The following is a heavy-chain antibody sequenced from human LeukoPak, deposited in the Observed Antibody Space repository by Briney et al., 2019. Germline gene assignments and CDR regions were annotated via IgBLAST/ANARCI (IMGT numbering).Heavy chain of an antibody. J-gene: IGHJ4*02. Sequence: SETLSLTCTVSGGSISSSSYYWGWIRQPPGKGLEWIGSLYYSGSTYNPSLKSRVTISVDTSKNQFSLKLSSVTAADTAVYYCARVTGYMIEDYFDYWGQGTLVTVSS. CDR2: LYYSGST. V-gene: IGHV4-39*01. CDR1: GGSISSSSYY. CDR3: ARVTGYMIEDYFDY. D-gene: IGHD3-22*01.